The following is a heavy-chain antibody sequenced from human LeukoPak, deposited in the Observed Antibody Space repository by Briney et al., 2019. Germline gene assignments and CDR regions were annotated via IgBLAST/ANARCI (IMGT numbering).Heavy chain of an antibody. CDR2: INPNGGGT. CDR3: ARDTYCSSTSCYVHWFDP. Sequence: ASVKVSCKASGYTFTGYYMHWVRQAPGQGLEWMGRINPNGGGTNYAQKFQGRVTMTRDTSISTAYMELSRLRSDDTAVYYCARDTYCSSTSCYVHWFDPWGQGTLVTVSS. D-gene: IGHD2-2*01. J-gene: IGHJ5*02. V-gene: IGHV1-2*06. CDR1: GYTFTGYY.